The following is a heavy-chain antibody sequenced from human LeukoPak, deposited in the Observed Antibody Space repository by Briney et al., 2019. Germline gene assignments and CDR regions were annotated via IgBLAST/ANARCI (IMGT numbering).Heavy chain of an antibody. CDR3: ARDSALLNNGDWYGGSDY. J-gene: IGHJ4*02. Sequence: ASVKVSRKASGYTFTNYGISWVRQAPGQGLEWMGWINPNSGGTNSAVKFQGRVTMTRDTSISTAYMELRSLRSDDTAMYYCARDSALLNNGDWYGGSDYWGQGTLVTVSS. V-gene: IGHV1-2*02. CDR2: INPNSGGT. D-gene: IGHD4-17*01. CDR1: GYTFTNYG.